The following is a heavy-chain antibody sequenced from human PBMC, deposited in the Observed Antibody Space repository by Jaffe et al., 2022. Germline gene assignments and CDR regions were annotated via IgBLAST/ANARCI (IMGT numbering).Heavy chain of an antibody. CDR3: ARGGWTYYDFWSGYYTGWFDP. CDR1: GGSFSGYY. CDR2: INHSGST. D-gene: IGHD3-3*01. V-gene: IGHV4-34*01. Sequence: QVQLQQWGAGLLKPSETLSLTCAVYGGSFSGYYWSWIRQPPGKGLEWIGEINHSGSTNYNPSLKSRVTISVDTSKNQFSLKLSSVTAADTAVYYCARGGWTYYDFWSGYYTGWFDPWGQGTLVTVSS. J-gene: IGHJ5*02.